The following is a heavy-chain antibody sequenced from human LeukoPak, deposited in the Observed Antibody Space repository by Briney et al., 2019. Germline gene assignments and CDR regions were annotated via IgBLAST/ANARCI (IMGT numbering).Heavy chain of an antibody. CDR2: LYHSEAA. J-gene: IGHJ6*03. CDR1: GDSISNYY. Sequence: PSETLSLTCTVSGDSISNYYWTWIRQTPGKGLEWIGNLYHSEAADYNPSIKTRVTTSVDTSKDQFSLSLRSSTAADTAVYFCARLGKTYYMDVWGTGTTVTVSS. CDR3: ARLGKTYYMDV. D-gene: IGHD1/OR15-1a*01. V-gene: IGHV4-59*08.